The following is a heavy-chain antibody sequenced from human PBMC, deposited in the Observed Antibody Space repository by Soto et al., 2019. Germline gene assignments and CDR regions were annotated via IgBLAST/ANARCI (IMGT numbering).Heavy chain of an antibody. CDR3: ARERYGDYGRGTFDI. Sequence: QTLSLTCAISGDSVSNNSTAWNWITQSPSRGLEWLGRTYYRSKWYNDYAVSVKSRIIINPDTSKNQFSLQLNSVTPEDTAVYYCARERYGDYGRGTFDIWGQGTMVTVSS. V-gene: IGHV6-1*01. J-gene: IGHJ3*02. CDR1: GDSVSNNSTA. D-gene: IGHD4-17*01. CDR2: TYYRSKWYN.